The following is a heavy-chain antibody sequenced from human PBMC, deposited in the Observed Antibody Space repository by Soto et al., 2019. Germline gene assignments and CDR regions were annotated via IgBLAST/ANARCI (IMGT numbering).Heavy chain of an antibody. J-gene: IGHJ4*02. CDR3: ARVSREYYGSGSYSPFDY. D-gene: IGHD3-10*01. CDR2: IIPIFGTA. V-gene: IGHV1-69*13. Sequence: SVKVSCKASGGTFSSYAISWVRQAPGQGLEWMGGIIPIFGTANYAQKFQGRVTITADESTSTAYMELSSLRSEDTAVYYCARVSREYYGSGSYSPFDYWGQGTLVTVSS. CDR1: GGTFSSYA.